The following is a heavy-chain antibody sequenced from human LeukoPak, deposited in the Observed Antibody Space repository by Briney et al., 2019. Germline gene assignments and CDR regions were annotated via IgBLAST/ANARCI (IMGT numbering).Heavy chain of an antibody. V-gene: IGHV4-34*01. D-gene: IGHD2-2*01. J-gene: IGHJ4*02. CDR2: INHSGST. CDR3: ARGGAVWYCSSTSCISVFDY. Sequence: TSETLSLTCAVYGGSLSGYYWSWIRQPPGKGLEWIGEINHSGSTNYNPSLKSRATISVDTSKNQFSLKLSSVTAADTAVYYCARGGAVWYCSSTSCISVFDYWGQGTLVTVSS. CDR1: GGSLSGYY.